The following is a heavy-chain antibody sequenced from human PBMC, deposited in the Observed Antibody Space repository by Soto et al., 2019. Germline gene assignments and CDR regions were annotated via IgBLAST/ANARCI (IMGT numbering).Heavy chain of an antibody. Sequence: GGSLRLSCAASGFTFSSYEMNWVRQAPGKGLEWVSYISSSGSTIYYADAVKGRFTISRDNAKNSLYLQMNSVRGEDTALYYCARDLTVVVPAVMVYYYGMDVWGQGTTVTVSS. D-gene: IGHD2-2*01. CDR3: ARDLTVVVPAVMVYYYGMDV. V-gene: IGHV3-48*03. CDR1: GFTFSSYE. J-gene: IGHJ6*02. CDR2: ISSSGSTI.